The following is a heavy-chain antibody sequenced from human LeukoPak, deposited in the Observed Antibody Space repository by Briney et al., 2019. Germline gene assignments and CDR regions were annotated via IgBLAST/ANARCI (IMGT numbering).Heavy chain of an antibody. V-gene: IGHV1-69*01. J-gene: IGHJ4*02. D-gene: IGHD6-19*01. CDR3: ARVAVAGRTNRPFDY. CDR2: IIPVFGRG. Sequence: GASVKVSCQASGGTFSRSAISWLRQAPGQGLEWMGGIIPVFGRGDYAQKFQGRVTITADESTRTAHMELISLRSEDTAVYYCARVAVAGRTNRPFDYWGQGTLVTVSS. CDR1: GGTFSRSA.